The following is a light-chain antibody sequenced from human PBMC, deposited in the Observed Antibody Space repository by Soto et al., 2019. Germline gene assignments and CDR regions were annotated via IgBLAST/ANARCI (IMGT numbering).Light chain of an antibody. CDR2: GAS. CDR3: QQYGSSPLT. V-gene: IGKV3-20*01. CDR1: QSVSSSY. Sequence: EIVLTQSTGTLSLSPGERATLSCRASQSVSSSYLAWYQQKPGQAPRLLIYGASSRATGIPDRFSGSGSGTDFTLTISRLEPEDFAVYYCQQYGSSPLTFGGGTKGEIK. J-gene: IGKJ4*01.